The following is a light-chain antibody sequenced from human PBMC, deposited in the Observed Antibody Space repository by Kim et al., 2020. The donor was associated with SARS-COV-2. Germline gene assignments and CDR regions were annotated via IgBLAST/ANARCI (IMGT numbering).Light chain of an antibody. V-gene: IGKV3-20*01. J-gene: IGKJ2*02. Sequence: LSAGERATLSCRASQSVSSDSLSWYQQKPGQAPRLVMFDASTRASGIPDRFSGSKSGTDFTLTISRLEPEDFAVYYCQQYDSSPCTFGQGTKLEI. CDR1: QSVSSDS. CDR3: QQYDSSPCT. CDR2: DAS.